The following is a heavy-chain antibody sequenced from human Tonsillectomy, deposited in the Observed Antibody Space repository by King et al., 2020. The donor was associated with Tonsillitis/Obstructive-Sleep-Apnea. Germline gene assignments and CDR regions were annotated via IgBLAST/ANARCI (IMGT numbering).Heavy chain of an antibody. CDR3: ARPIVNYYDSSGYPVHDAFDI. CDR1: GYSFTIYW. J-gene: IGHJ3*02. CDR2: IDPSDSYT. V-gene: IGHV5-10-1*01. D-gene: IGHD3-22*01. Sequence: QLVQSGAEVKKPGVSLRISCKGSGYSFTIYWISWVRQMPGKGLEWMGRIDPSDSYTNYSPSFQGHVTISVDKSITTAYLQWSSLKASDTAMYYCARPIVNYYDSSGYPVHDAFDIWGQGTMVTVS.